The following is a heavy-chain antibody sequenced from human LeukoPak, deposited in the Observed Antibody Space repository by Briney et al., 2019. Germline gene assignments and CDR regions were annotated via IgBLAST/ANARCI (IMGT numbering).Heavy chain of an antibody. CDR2: VNHSGST. D-gene: IGHD2-21*02. CDR1: GGSIISGSYY. J-gene: IGHJ4*02. CDR3: ALRGVVTSFDY. V-gene: IGHV4-61*10. Sequence: PSETLSLTCTVSGGSIISGSYYWSWIRQPAGKGLEWIGEVNHSGSTNYNPSLKSRVTISVDTSKNQFSLKLSSVTAADTAVYYCALRGVVTSFDYWGQGTLVTVSS.